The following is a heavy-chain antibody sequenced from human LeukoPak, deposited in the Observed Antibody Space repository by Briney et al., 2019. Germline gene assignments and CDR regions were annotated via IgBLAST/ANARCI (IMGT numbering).Heavy chain of an antibody. D-gene: IGHD4-17*01. CDR3: ARGYGDFRVEGRYFHS. J-gene: IGHJ4*02. CDR1: GGSISSSSYY. Sequence: PSETLSLTCTVSGGSISSSSYYWGWIRQPPGKGLEWIGSIYYSGSTYYNPSLKSRVTISVDTSKNQFSLKLSSVTAADTAVYYRARGYGDFRVEGRYFHSWGQGTLVTVSS. CDR2: IYYSGST. V-gene: IGHV4-39*07.